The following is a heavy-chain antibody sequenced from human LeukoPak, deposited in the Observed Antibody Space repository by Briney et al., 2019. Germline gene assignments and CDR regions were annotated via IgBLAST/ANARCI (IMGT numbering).Heavy chain of an antibody. CDR1: GFTFSSYR. V-gene: IGHV3-74*01. Sequence: GGSLRLSCAGSGFTFSSYRMYWVRQGAGKGLEWLSGIYIDGTTTTYADSVRGRFTISRDNAKNTLYLEVNTLGVEDTAVYYCARGGDGGNSLDYWGQGALITVSS. D-gene: IGHD4-23*01. CDR3: ARGGDGGNSLDY. J-gene: IGHJ4*02. CDR2: IYIDGTTT.